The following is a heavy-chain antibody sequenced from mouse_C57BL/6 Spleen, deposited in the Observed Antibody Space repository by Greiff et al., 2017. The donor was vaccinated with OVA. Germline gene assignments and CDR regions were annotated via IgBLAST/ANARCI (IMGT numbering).Heavy chain of an antibody. J-gene: IGHJ2*01. CDR2: IDPSDSYT. CDR3: ARDSSGSYYFGY. D-gene: IGHD3-2*02. Sequence: QVQLQQPGAELVRPGTSVKLSCKASGYTFTSYWMHWVKQRPGQGLEWIGVIDPSDSYTNYNQKFKGKATLTVDTSSSTAYMQLSSLTSEDSAVYYCARDSSGSYYFGYGGQGTTLTVSS. V-gene: IGHV1-59*01. CDR1: GYTFTSYW.